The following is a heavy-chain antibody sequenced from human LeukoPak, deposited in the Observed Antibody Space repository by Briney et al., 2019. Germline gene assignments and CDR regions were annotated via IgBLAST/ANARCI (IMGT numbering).Heavy chain of an antibody. CDR2: INHSGST. D-gene: IGHD5-18*01. Sequence: SETLSLTCAVYGGSFSGYYWSWIRQPPGKGLEWIGEINHSGSTNYNPSLKSRVTISVDTSKNQFSLKLSSVTAADTAVYYCARSGYSYVLDYWGQGTLVTVSS. CDR3: ARSGYSYVLDY. CDR1: GGSFSGYY. V-gene: IGHV4-34*01. J-gene: IGHJ4*02.